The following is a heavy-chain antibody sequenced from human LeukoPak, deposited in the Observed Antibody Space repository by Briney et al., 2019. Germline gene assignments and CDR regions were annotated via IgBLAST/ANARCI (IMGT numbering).Heavy chain of an antibody. CDR2: ISAYNGNT. D-gene: IGHD2-21*02. CDR3: AGNNPEIAYCGGDCYSVLNWFDP. CDR1: GYTFTSYG. V-gene: IGHV1-18*01. Sequence: GASVKVSCKASGYTFTSYGISWVRQAPGQGLEWMGWISAYNGNTNYAQKLQGRVTMTTDTSTSTAYMELRSLRSDDTAVYYCAGNNPEIAYCGGDCYSVLNWFDPWGQGTLVTVSS. J-gene: IGHJ5*02.